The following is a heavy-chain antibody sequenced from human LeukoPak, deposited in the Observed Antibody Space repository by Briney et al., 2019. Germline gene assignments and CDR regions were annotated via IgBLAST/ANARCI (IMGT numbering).Heavy chain of an antibody. Sequence: GGSLRLSCAASGFTFSSYAMSWVRQAPGKGLEWVSAISGSGGSTYYADSVKGRFTISRDNAKNTLYLQMNSLRAEDTAVYYCARVGYYDSSGCFDYWGQGTLVTVSS. CDR1: GFTFSSYA. V-gene: IGHV3-23*01. CDR2: ISGSGGST. CDR3: ARVGYYDSSGCFDY. J-gene: IGHJ4*02. D-gene: IGHD3-22*01.